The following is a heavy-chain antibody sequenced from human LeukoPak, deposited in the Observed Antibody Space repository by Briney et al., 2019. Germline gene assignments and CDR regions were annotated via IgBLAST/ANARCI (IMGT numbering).Heavy chain of an antibody. CDR2: MYYSGST. V-gene: IGHV4-39*07. J-gene: IGHJ4*02. Sequence: SETLSLTCTVSGGSIGSSTYYWGWIRQPPGMGLEWIGSMYYSGSTYYNPSLKSRITISVDTSKSQFSLKLRSVTAADTAVYYCARPSGSHPNYYFDSWGQGTLVTVSS. CDR1: GGSIGSSTYY. CDR3: ARPSGSHPNYYFDS. D-gene: IGHD1-26*01.